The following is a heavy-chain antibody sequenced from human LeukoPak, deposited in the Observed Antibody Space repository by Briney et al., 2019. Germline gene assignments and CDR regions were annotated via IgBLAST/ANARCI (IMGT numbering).Heavy chain of an antibody. V-gene: IGHV4-31*03. J-gene: IGHJ5*02. D-gene: IGHD3-10*01. Sequence: PSETLSLTCTVSGGSISSGGYYWSWIRQHPGKGLEWIGYIYYCWSTYYNPSLKSRVTISVDTSKNQFSLKLTSVTAADTAVYYCAREGNIYGSGSYQGWFDPWGQGTLVSASS. CDR1: GGSISSGGYY. CDR3: AREGNIYGSGSYQGWFDP. CDR2: IYYCWST.